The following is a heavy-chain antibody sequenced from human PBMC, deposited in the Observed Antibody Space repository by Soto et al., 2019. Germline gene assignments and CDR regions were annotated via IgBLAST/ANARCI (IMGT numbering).Heavy chain of an antibody. CDR2: ISVSGDNT. CDR3: VKGGCLDY. J-gene: IGHJ4*02. Sequence: EVQLLESGGGLVQPGGSLRLSCAASGFTFSTYQMSWVRQAPGKGLEWVSFISVSGDNTHYADSVKGRFTISRDNSKNTLYLQVDSLRAEDTAVYYCVKGGCLDYWGQGTLVTVSS. V-gene: IGHV3-23*01. D-gene: IGHD3-16*01. CDR1: GFTFSTYQ.